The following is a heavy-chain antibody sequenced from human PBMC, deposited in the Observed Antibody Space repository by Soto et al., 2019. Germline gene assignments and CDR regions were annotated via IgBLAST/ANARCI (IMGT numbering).Heavy chain of an antibody. D-gene: IGHD6-19*01. CDR2: ISYDGSNK. CDR3: AKDGGYSSGWYQYYYYYYGMDV. V-gene: IGHV3-30*18. CDR1: GFTYSTYT. J-gene: IGHJ6*02. Sequence: GGSLRLSCAASGFTYSTYTMHWVRQAPGKGLEWVAVISYDGSNKYYADSVKGRFTISRDNSKNTLYLQMNSLRAEDTAVYYCAKDGGYSSGWYQYYYYYYGMDVWGQGTTVTVSS.